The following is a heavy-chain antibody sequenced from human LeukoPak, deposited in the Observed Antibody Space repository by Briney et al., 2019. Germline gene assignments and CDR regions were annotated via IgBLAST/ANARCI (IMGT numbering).Heavy chain of an antibody. CDR1: GFTFSYAW. J-gene: IGHJ4*02. Sequence: GGSLRLSCAASGFTFSYAWISWVRPAPGKGLDWVGCIKSKADGGTTDYAAPLEVRCTISGDDSKDALYLQLSSLKTEDTAVYHCTTAHYFDSTCDYWGQGTLDTVSS. D-gene: IGHD3-22*01. CDR3: TTAHYFDSTCDY. CDR2: IKSKADGGTT. V-gene: IGHV3-15*01.